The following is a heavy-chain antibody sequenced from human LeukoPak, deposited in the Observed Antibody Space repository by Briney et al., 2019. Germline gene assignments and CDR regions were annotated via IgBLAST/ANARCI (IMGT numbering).Heavy chain of an antibody. D-gene: IGHD4-17*01. J-gene: IGHJ5*02. CDR1: GGSISSSSYY. CDR2: IYYSGST. CDR3: ARDRETRTTSLVHWFDP. V-gene: IGHV4-39*07. Sequence: SETLSLTCTVSGGSISSSSYYWGWIRQPQGKGLEWIGSIYYSGSTYYNPSLKSRVTISIDTSKNQFSLKLSSVTAADTAVYYCARDRETRTTSLVHWFDPWGQGTLVTVSS.